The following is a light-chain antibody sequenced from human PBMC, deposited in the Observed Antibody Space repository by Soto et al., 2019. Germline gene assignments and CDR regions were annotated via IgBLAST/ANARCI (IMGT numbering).Light chain of an antibody. CDR1: QSVSSN. J-gene: IGKJ3*01. Sequence: EIVMTQSPATLSVSPGERATLSCRASQSVSSNVAWYQQKPGQAPRLLIYGAYNRATGIPARFSGNGSGTEFTLTISTLQPEDFAVHYCQQHNHRHPFPFGPGTKVDLK. V-gene: IGKV3-15*01. CDR3: QQHNHRHPFP. CDR2: GAY.